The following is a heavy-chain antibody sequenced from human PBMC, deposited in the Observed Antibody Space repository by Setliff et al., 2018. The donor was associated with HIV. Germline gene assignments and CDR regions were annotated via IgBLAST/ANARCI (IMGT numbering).Heavy chain of an antibody. CDR2: ISQSGKT. D-gene: IGHD2-21*01. Sequence: PSETLSLTCIVSGVSINNTNHYWGWIRQSPEKKLEWIGSISQSGKTYYNPSLKRRITISVDRSKNLFSLKLISVTAADQGVYYCARVPVAGANWFDPWGLGTLVTVSS. V-gene: IGHV4-39*01. J-gene: IGHJ5*02. CDR3: ARVPVAGANWFDP. CDR1: GVSINNTNHY.